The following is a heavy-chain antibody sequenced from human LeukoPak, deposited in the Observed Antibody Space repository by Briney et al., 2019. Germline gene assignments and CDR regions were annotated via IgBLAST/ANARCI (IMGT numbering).Heavy chain of an antibody. D-gene: IGHD1-1*01. CDR1: GYTLTELS. CDR3: ATDQLELRSFDY. CDR2: FDPEDGET. Sequence: GASVKVSCKVSGYTLTELSMHWVRQAPGQGHDWKGGFDPEDGETIYAQKFQGRVTMTEDTSTDTAYMELSSLRSEDTAVYYCATDQLELRSFDYWGQGTLVTVSS. J-gene: IGHJ4*02. V-gene: IGHV1-24*01.